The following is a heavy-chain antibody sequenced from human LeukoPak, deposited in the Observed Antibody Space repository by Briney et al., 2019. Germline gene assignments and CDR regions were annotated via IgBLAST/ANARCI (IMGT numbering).Heavy chain of an antibody. J-gene: IGHJ4*02. CDR1: GGSISSGGYS. CDR3: ARVREYYYGSGSLYYFDY. CDR2: IYHSGTT. D-gene: IGHD3-10*01. Sequence: SQTLSLTCAVSGGSISSGGYSWSWIRQPPGKGLEWIGYIYHSGTTYYNPSLKSRVTISVDRSKNQFSLELNSVTAADTAVYYCARVREYYYGSGSLYYFDYWGQGTLVTVSS. V-gene: IGHV4-30-2*01.